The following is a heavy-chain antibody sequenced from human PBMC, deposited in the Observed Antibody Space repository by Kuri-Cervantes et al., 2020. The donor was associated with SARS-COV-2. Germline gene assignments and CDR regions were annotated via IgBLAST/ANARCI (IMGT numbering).Heavy chain of an antibody. D-gene: IGHD6-13*01. V-gene: IGHV1-8*01. CDR2: MNPNSGNT. CDR3: ARRFYGSSWYNYYYYGMDV. J-gene: IGHJ6*04. CDR1: GYTFTSYD. Sequence: ASVKVSCKASGYTFTSYDINWVRQATGQGLEWMGWMNPNSGNTGYAQKFQGRVTMTRNTSISTAYMELRSLRSEDTAVYYCARRFYGSSWYNYYYYGMDVWGKGTTVTVSS.